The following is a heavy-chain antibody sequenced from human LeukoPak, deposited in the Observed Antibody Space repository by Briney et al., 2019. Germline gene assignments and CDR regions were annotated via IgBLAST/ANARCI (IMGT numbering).Heavy chain of an antibody. CDR1: GGSISSYY. CDR3: ARRPAEGYFDY. D-gene: IGHD6-25*01. V-gene: IGHV4-59*01. J-gene: IGHJ4*02. Sequence: SETLSLTCTVSGGSISSYYWSWIRQPPGKGLEWIGYIYYSGSTNHNPSLKSRVTISVDTSKNQFSLKLSSVTAADTAVYYCARRPAEGYFDYWGQGTLVTVSS. CDR2: IYYSGST.